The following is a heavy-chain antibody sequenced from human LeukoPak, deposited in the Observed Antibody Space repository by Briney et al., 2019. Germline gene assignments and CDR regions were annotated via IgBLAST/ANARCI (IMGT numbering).Heavy chain of an antibody. CDR2: INHSGST. D-gene: IGHD3-22*01. Sequence: SETLPLPCAVYGGSFSGYYWSWIRQPPGKGLEWIGEINHSGSTNYNPSLKSRVTISVDTSKNQFSLKLSSVTAADTAVYYCARVLNYYDSSGYYNEFLDYWGQGTLVTVSS. J-gene: IGHJ4*02. CDR1: GGSFSGYY. V-gene: IGHV4-34*01. CDR3: ARVLNYYDSSGYYNEFLDY.